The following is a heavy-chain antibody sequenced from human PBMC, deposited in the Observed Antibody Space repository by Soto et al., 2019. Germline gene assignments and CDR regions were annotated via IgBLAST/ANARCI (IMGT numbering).Heavy chain of an antibody. Sequence: QVQLVQSGAEVKKPGASVKVSCKASGYTFTSYGLSWVRQAPGQGLEWMGWINGYTGNTNYAQKFQGRVTMTTDTSTNTAYLDLWTLISDDTAVYYWERSWVTGKGGIDVWGQGTTVTVSS. CDR2: INGYTGNT. D-gene: IGHD3-16*01. CDR1: GYTFTSYG. V-gene: IGHV1-18*01. J-gene: IGHJ6*02. CDR3: ERSWVTGKGGIDV.